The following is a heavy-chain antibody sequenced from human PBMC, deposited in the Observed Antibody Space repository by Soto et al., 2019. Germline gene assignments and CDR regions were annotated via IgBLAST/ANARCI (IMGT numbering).Heavy chain of an antibody. CDR3: AKVGAVAGPLGYFQH. Sequence: GGSLRLSCAASGFTFDDYAMHWVRQAPGKGLEWVSGISWNSGSIGYADSVKGRFTISRDNAKNSLYLQMNSLRAEDTALYYCAKVGAVAGPLGYFQHWGQGTLVTVSS. D-gene: IGHD6-19*01. V-gene: IGHV3-9*01. J-gene: IGHJ1*01. CDR1: GFTFDDYA. CDR2: ISWNSGSI.